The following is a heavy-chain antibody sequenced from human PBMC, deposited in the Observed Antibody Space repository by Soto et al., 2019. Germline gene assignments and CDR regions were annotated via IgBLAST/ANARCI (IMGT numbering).Heavy chain of an antibody. CDR1: GFTFDDYA. CDR3: AKDTQYSSSWYGGWFDP. V-gene: IGHV3-9*01. CDR2: ISWNSGSI. Sequence: EVQLVESGGGLVQPGRSLRLSFAASGFTFDDYAMHWVRQAPGKGLEWVSGISWNSGSIGYADSVKGRFTISRDNAKNSLYLQMNSLRAEDTALYYCAKDTQYSSSWYGGWFDPWGQGTLVTVSS. D-gene: IGHD6-13*01. J-gene: IGHJ5*02.